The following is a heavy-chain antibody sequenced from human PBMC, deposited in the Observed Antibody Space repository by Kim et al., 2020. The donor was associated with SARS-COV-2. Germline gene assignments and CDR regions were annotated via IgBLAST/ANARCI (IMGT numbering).Heavy chain of an antibody. D-gene: IGHD3-10*01. CDR3: ARGGGSWSYSGDAFDI. CDR2: IGTAGDT. J-gene: IGHJ3*02. CDR1: GFTFSSYD. V-gene: IGHV3-13*04. Sequence: GGSLRLSCAASGFTFSSYDMHWVRQATGKGLEWVSAIGTAGDTYYPGSVKGRFTISRENAKNSLYLQMNSLRAGDTAVYYCARGGGSWSYSGDAFDIWGQGTMVTVSS.